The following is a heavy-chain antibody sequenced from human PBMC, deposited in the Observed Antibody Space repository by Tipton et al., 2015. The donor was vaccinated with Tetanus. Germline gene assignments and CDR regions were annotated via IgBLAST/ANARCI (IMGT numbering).Heavy chain of an antibody. V-gene: IGHV4-39*01. D-gene: IGHD6-25*01. J-gene: IGHJ4*02. Sequence: GLVKPSETLSLTCTVSGGSIGSSSYYWGWIRQPPGKGLEWIGSAYYSGSTYYNPSLKSRVTISVDTSKNQFSLELSSVTAADTAVYYCAIGSALDYWGQGTLVTVSS. CDR3: AIGSALDY. CDR1: GGSIGSSSYY. CDR2: AYYSGST.